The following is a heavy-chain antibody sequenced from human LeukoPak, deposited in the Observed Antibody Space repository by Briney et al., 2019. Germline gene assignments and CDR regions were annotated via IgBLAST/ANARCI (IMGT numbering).Heavy chain of an antibody. J-gene: IGHJ5*02. Sequence: GGSLRLSCAASGFTFSRYWMTWVRQAPGKGLEWVATIRQDGTEKYYVDSVKGRFIVSRDNAKNSLYLQMNGLRVEDTAVYYCAKSTGGSFDPWGQGTLVTVSS. CDR2: IRQDGTEK. CDR1: GFTFSRYW. D-gene: IGHD2-2*01. V-gene: IGHV3-7*03. CDR3: AKSTGGSFDP.